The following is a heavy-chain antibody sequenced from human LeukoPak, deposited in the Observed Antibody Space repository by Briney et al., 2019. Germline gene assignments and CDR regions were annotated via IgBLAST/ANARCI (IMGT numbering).Heavy chain of an antibody. CDR1: GGTFSNYA. V-gene: IGHV1-69*13. Sequence: SVTVSCKASGGTFSNYAISWVRQAPGQGREWMGGIIPIFGTANYAQKFQGRVTITADESTSTAYMELSSLRSEDAAVYYCARGFRSYDSSGYPRVDFDYWGQGTLVTVSS. J-gene: IGHJ4*02. D-gene: IGHD3-22*01. CDR3: ARGFRSYDSSGYPRVDFDY. CDR2: IIPIFGTA.